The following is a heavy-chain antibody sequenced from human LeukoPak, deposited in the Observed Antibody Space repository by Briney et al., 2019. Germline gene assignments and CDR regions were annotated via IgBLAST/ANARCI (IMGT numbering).Heavy chain of an antibody. Sequence: GGSLRLSCATSGFTFSCYSMNWVRQAPGKGLEWVSSISSSSSYIYYADSVKGRFTISRDNAKNSLYLQMNSLRAEDTAVYYCAAALESSFQHWGQGTLVTVSS. D-gene: IGHD3-3*01. CDR2: ISSSSSYI. V-gene: IGHV3-21*01. J-gene: IGHJ1*01. CDR3: AAALESSFQH. CDR1: GFTFSCYS.